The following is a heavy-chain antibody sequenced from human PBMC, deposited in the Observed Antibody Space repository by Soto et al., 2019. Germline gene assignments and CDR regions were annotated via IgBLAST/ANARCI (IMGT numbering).Heavy chain of an antibody. D-gene: IGHD3-10*01. V-gene: IGHV1-8*01. CDR3: ARGNPFSYAGFDV. J-gene: IGHJ6*02. CDR2: MNAKSGDT. Sequence: ASVKVSCKASGYTFSDFDINWLRQAAGQGPEWMGWMNAKSGDTFSAQRLQGKFNMTWDTSLSTAYMEGGSLTSDDAAIYYCARGNPFSYAGFDVWGQGTTVTVSS. CDR1: GYTFSDFD.